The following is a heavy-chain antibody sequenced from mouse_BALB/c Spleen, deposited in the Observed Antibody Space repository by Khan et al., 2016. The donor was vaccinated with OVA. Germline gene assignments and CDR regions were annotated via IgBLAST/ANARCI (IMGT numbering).Heavy chain of an antibody. D-gene: IGHD2-14*01. V-gene: IGHV1-7*01. CDR3: ASDRVDY. CDR1: GFTFTSYW. J-gene: IGHJ2*01. CDR2: INPTSGYT. Sequence: QVQLQQSGAELVKPGASVKMSCKASGFTFTSYWMHWIKQRPGQGLEWIGYINPTSGYTDYNQKFKDKATLTADKSSSTAYMQLSSLTSDDSAVYYYASDRVDYWGQGTALTVSS.